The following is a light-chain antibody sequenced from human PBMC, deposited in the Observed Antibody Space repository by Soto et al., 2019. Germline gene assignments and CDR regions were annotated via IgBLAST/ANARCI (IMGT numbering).Light chain of an antibody. J-gene: IGKJ1*01. CDR2: DAS. CDR1: QSCRNS. Sequence: DLQMTQSPSTLSASVGDRVTMTGRASQSCRNSLAWYQQKAGKAPTLLIYDASTLQSGVPSRFSGSGSGTEFSLTISSLQPEDFATYYCLCYITYPWTFGQGTKVDIK. V-gene: IGKV1-5*01. CDR3: LCYITYPWT.